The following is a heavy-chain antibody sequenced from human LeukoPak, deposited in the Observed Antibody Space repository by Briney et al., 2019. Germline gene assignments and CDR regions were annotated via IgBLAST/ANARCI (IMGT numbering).Heavy chain of an antibody. V-gene: IGHV3-23*01. CDR3: ARSYAVGDYFDY. Sequence: GGSLRLSCSASGFTFSNYAMSWVRQAPGKGLEWVSGISGSSDTTYYADAVKGRFTVSRDNAKNSLYLQMNSLRAEDTAVYYCARSYAVGDYFDYWGQGTLVTVSS. CDR1: GFTFSNYA. CDR2: ISGSSDTT. D-gene: IGHD2-2*01. J-gene: IGHJ4*02.